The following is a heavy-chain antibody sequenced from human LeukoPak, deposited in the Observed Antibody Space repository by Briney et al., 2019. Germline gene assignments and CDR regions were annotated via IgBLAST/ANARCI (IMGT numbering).Heavy chain of an antibody. D-gene: IGHD5-12*01. CDR1: GFTVSSNY. CDR2: IYSGGST. Sequence: GGSLRLSCAASGFTVSSNYMSWVRQAPGKGLEWVSVIYSGGSTYYADSVKGRFTLSRDNSKNTLYLQMNSLRAEDTAVYYCARDLRVGTFDYWGQGTLVTVSS. J-gene: IGHJ4*02. V-gene: IGHV3-66*01. CDR3: ARDLRVGTFDY.